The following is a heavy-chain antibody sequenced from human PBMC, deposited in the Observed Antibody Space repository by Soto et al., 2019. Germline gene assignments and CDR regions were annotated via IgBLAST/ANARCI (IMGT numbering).Heavy chain of an antibody. V-gene: IGHV4-30-4*01. CDR3: ARVEVLGAASP. Sequence: QVQLQESGPGLVKPSQTLSLTCTVSGGSISSGDYYWSWIRQPPGKGLEWIGYIYYSGSTYYNPSLKNRVTISVDTYKNQCSLKLISVTAADTAVYYCARVEVLGAASPWGQGTLVTVSS. CDR1: GGSISSGDYY. J-gene: IGHJ5*02. D-gene: IGHD2-15*01. CDR2: IYYSGST.